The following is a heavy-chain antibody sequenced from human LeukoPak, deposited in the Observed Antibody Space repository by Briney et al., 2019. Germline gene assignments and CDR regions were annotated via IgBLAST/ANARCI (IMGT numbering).Heavy chain of an antibody. CDR1: GASFSSGNYY. J-gene: IGHJ5*02. CDR2: IYNSGNA. Sequence: TLSLTCTVSGASFSSGNYYWTWIRQHPGKGLEWIGYIYNSGNAYYNPSLKSRVTISVDTSKNQLSLMLTSVTDADTAVYYCARSADYGDYWFDPWGQGTLVTVSS. V-gene: IGHV4-31*03. D-gene: IGHD4-17*01. CDR3: ARSADYGDYWFDP.